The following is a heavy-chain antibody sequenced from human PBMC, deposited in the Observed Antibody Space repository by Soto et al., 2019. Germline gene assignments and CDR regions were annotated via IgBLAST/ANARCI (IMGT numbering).Heavy chain of an antibody. J-gene: IGHJ4*02. Sequence: VGSLRLSCAASGFTFSSYGMHWVRQAPGKGLEWVAVIWYDGSNKYYADSVKGRFTISRDNSKNTLYLQMNSLRAEDTAVYYCARESGDYVSFDYWGQGTLVTVSS. V-gene: IGHV3-33*01. CDR3: ARESGDYVSFDY. D-gene: IGHD4-17*01. CDR2: IWYDGSNK. CDR1: GFTFSSYG.